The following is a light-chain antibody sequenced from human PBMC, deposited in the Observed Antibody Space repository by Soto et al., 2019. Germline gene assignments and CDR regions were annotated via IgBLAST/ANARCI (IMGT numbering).Light chain of an antibody. CDR1: ESISSSY. J-gene: IGKJ2*01. CDR3: QQYGSSPYT. Sequence: EIVLTQSPGTLSLSPGERATLSCRASESISSSYLAWYQQKPGQAPRLLIYGASSRATGNPDRFSGSGSGTDFTLIISRLEPEDFAVYYCQQYGSSPYTFGQGTKLEIK. V-gene: IGKV3-20*01. CDR2: GAS.